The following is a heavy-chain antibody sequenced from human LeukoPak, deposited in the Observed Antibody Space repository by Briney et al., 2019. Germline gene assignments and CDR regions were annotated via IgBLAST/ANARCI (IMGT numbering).Heavy chain of an antibody. CDR3: AKQRLSGWDYLDY. V-gene: IGHV3-30*18. J-gene: IGHJ4*02. CDR2: ISYDGSNK. Sequence: GGSLRLSCAVSGFTFSNYGMHWVRQAPGKGLEWVAVISYDGSNKYYADSVKGRFTISRDNSKNTLYLQMNSLRGEDTAVYHCAKQRLSGWDYLDYWGQGTLVTVSS. D-gene: IGHD6-19*01. CDR1: GFTFSNYG.